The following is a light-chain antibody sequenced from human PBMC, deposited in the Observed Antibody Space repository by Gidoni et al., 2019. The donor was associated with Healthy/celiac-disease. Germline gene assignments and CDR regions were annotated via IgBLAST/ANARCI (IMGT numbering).Light chain of an antibody. CDR1: PGSRND. J-gene: IGKJ1*01. CDR3: QKNYNYTWT. CDR2: AAS. Sequence: AIPLTQSPSSLSALVGDTVTITCRASPGSRNDLGWYQQKQGKAPKLLTYAASTLRSGVTSRCSGSGSGTDFTLSISSLQPEEVATYYYQKNYNYTWTFGQGTKVEIK. V-gene: IGKV1-6*01.